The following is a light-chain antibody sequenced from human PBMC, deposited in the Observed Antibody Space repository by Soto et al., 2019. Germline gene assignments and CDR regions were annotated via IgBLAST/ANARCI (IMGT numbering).Light chain of an antibody. J-gene: IGKJ1*01. CDR2: GVS. CDR1: QSVSSNY. CDR3: QQYGSSGT. Sequence: EIVLTQSPGTLSLSPGERATLSCRASQSVSSNYFAWYQQKPGQAPRLLIYGVSSRPTGIPDRFSGSGSGTDFTLTISRLEPEDFAVYYCQQYGSSGTFGQGTKVDIK. V-gene: IGKV3-20*01.